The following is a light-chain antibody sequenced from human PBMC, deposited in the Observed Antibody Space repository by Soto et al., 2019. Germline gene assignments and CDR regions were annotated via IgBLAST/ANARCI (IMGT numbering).Light chain of an antibody. CDR3: QQYKSYAYS. V-gene: IGKV1-5*03. CDR2: KAS. Sequence: DIQMTQSPSTLSTSVGDRVTITCRASQSISNWLAWYQQKPGKAPKLLSYKASTLESGVPSRFSGSGSGTEFNLTIRSLQPDDFATYYCQQYKSYAYSFGQGTKLEIK. J-gene: IGKJ2*03. CDR1: QSISNW.